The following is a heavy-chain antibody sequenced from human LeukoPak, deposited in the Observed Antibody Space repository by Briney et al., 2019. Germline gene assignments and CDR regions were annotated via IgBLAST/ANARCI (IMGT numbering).Heavy chain of an antibody. CDR3: VRHEGSISGWPFDY. CDR2: MYLGDSET. J-gene: IGHJ4*02. V-gene: IGHV5-51*01. Sequence: GESLKISCKGSGFTFTKYWIGWVRQMPGKGLEWMGIMYLGDSETRYSPSFQGQVTISADKSISTVFLQWSSLKASDTAMYYCVRHEGSISGWPFDYWGQGALVTVSS. D-gene: IGHD6-19*01. CDR1: GFTFTKYW.